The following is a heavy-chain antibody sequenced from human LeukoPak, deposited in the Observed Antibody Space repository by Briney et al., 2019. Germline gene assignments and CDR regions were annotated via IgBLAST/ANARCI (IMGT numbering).Heavy chain of an antibody. CDR1: GFTFSSYS. D-gene: IGHD3-22*01. V-gene: IGHV3-21*01. CDR2: ITSSSSYI. CDR3: ARAPPYYYDSSGYYYCFDY. J-gene: IGHJ4*02. Sequence: GGSLRLSCAASGFTFSSYSMNWVPHAPGKGLEWVSSITSSSSYIYYTDSVKGRFTISRDNAKNSLYLQMNSLRAEDTAVYYCARAPPYYYDSSGYYYCFDYWGQGTLVTVSS.